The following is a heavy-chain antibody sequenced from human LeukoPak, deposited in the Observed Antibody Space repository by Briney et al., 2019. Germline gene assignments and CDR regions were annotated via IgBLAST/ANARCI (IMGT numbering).Heavy chain of an antibody. D-gene: IGHD6-6*01. V-gene: IGHV4-4*02. CDR2: IYHSGST. J-gene: IGHJ4*02. CDR3: ARGLMGSSEAFFDY. Sequence: PSETLSLTCAVSGGSISSSNWWSWVRQPPGKGLEWIGEIYHSGSTNYNPSLKSRVTISVDKSKNQFSLKLSSVTAADTAVYYCARGLMGSSEAFFDYWGQGTLVTVSS. CDR1: GGSISSSNW.